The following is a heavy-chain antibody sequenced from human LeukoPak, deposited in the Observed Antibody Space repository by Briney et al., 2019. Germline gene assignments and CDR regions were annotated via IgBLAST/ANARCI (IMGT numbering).Heavy chain of an antibody. V-gene: IGHV3-21*01. CDR1: GLTFSKYG. CDR2: ISSSSSYI. D-gene: IGHD7-27*01. J-gene: IGHJ4*02. CDR3: ARASGWGSPFDY. Sequence: GSLRLSCAISGLTFSKYGMNWVRQAPGKGLEWVSSISSSSSYIYYADSVKGRFTISRDNAKNSLYLQMNSLRAEDTAVYYCARASGWGSPFDYWGQGTLVTVSS.